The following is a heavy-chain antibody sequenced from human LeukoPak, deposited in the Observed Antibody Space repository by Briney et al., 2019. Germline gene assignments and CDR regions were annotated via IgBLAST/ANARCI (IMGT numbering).Heavy chain of an antibody. CDR1: EFTFSPIA. Sequence: GGSLRLSCAASEFTFSPIAMIWSRQAQGKGLDWVSLIGGSDGRTRYADSVKGRFTISRDNSKNTLYLEMNSLRAEDTAVYYCAKDSSSYDWGYMDVWGKGTTVTISS. CDR2: IGGSDGRT. J-gene: IGHJ6*03. CDR3: AKDSSSYDWGYMDV. V-gene: IGHV3-23*01. D-gene: IGHD3-22*01.